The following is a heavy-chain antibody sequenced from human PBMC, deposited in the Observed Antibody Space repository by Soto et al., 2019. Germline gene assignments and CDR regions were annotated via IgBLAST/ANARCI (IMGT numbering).Heavy chain of an antibody. CDR3: ARDVTGGFYGMDV. J-gene: IGHJ6*02. CDR2: IYTSGST. D-gene: IGHD2-8*02. CDR1: GGSLSSYY. V-gene: IGHV4-4*07. Sequence: EALSLTCTVSGGSLSSYYWSWIRQPAGKGLEWIGRIYTSGSTNYNPSLKSRVTMSVDTSKIQVTLKLSSVTAADTAVYYCARDVTGGFYGMDVWGQGTTVTVSS.